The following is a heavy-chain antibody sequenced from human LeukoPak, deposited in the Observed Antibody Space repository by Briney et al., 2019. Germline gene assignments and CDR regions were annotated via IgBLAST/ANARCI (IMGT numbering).Heavy chain of an antibody. CDR1: GGSISSYY. CDR2: IYYSGST. J-gene: IGHJ4*02. Sequence: SETLSLTCTVSGGSISSYYWSWIRRPPGKGLEWIGYIYYSGSTNYNPSLKSRVTISVDTSKNQFSLKLSSVTAADTAVYYCARGALSVTEYYFDYWGQGTLVTVSS. CDR3: ARGALSVTEYYFDY. V-gene: IGHV4-59*01. D-gene: IGHD2-21*02.